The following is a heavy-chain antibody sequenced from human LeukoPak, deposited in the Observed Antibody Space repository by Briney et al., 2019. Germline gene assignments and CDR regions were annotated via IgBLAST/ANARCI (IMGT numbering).Heavy chain of an antibody. J-gene: IGHJ4*02. CDR2: FDPEDGET. Sequence: GATVKVSCKVSGYTLTELSMNWVRQAPGKGLEWMGGFDPEDGETIYAQKFQGRVTMTEDTSTDTAYMELSSLRSEDTVVYYCATAPYCSSTSCYHYFDYWGQGTLVTVSS. D-gene: IGHD2-2*01. CDR3: ATAPYCSSTSCYHYFDY. V-gene: IGHV1-24*01. CDR1: GYTLTELS.